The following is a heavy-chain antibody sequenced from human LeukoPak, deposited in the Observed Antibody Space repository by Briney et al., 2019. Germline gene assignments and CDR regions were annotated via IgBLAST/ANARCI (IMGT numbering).Heavy chain of an antibody. CDR3: SSGDYNSGWVD. CDR2: INAGNGDT. Sequence: ASVKVSCKASGYTFTSYAMHWVRQAPGQRLEWMGWINAGNGDTKYSQKFQGRVTITRDTSASTAYMELSSLTSEDTAVYYCSSGDYNSGWVDWGQGTLVIVSS. J-gene: IGHJ4*02. D-gene: IGHD6-19*01. V-gene: IGHV1-3*01. CDR1: GYTFTSYA.